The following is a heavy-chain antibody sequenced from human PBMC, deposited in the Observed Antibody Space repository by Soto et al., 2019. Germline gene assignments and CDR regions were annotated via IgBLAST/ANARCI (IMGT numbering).Heavy chain of an antibody. V-gene: IGHV3-30*04. D-gene: IGHD3-10*02. CDR3: ARGPVRRRGGMDV. CDR1: GFSFSYHP. CDR2: ISYDESTT. J-gene: IGHJ6*02. Sequence: QVHLVESGGGVVQPGRSLRLSCDASGFSFSYHPMHWVRQAPGKGPEWVAVISYDESTTYYAESVKGRFTISRDNSKNTLYLQMNSLRPADTSVYFCARGPVRRRGGMDVWGQGTTVTVSS.